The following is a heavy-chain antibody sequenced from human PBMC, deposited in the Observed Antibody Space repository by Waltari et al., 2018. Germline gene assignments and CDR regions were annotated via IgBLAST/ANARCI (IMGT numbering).Heavy chain of an antibody. D-gene: IGHD6-13*01. CDR1: GFTFSPNW. CDR2: INQDGSEK. V-gene: IGHV3-7*01. CDR3: TRGGDDSSWYWRN. J-gene: IGHJ4*02. Sequence: EVQLVESGGGLVQPGGSLRLSCAASGFTFSPNWMTWVRQAPGKGLEWVANINQDGSEKYSVESVKGRFTISRDNAKNSLYLQLNSLRADDTAVYYCTRGGDDSSWYWRNWGQGTLVTVSS.